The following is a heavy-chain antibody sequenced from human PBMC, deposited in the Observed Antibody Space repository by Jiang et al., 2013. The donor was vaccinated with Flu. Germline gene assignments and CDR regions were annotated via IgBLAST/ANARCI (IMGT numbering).Heavy chain of an antibody. V-gene: IGHV4-59*08. D-gene: IGHD5-24*01. CDR1: GGSISSYY. CDR3: ARQIEMATISRDPIFDY. Sequence: SGPGLVKPSETLSLTCTVSGGSISSYYWSWIRQPPGKGLEWIGYIYYSGSTNYNPSLKSRVTISVDTSKNQFSLKLSSVTAADTAVYYCARQIEMATISRDPIFDYWGQGTLVTVSS. J-gene: IGHJ4*02. CDR2: IYYSGST.